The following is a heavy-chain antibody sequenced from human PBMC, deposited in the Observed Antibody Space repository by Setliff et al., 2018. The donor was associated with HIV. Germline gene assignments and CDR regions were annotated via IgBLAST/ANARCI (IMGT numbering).Heavy chain of an antibody. V-gene: IGHV1-18*01. CDR2: ISAYNGNT. J-gene: IGHJ6*03. D-gene: IGHD6-6*01. CDR3: ARRLSSSSSGSYYYYYMDV. CDR1: GYTFTSYG. Sequence: ASVKVSCKASGYTFTSYGISWVRQAPGQGLEWMGWISAYNGNTNYAQKLQGRVTMTTDTSTSTAYMELRSLRSDDTAVYYCARRLSSSSSGSYYYYYMDVWGKGTTVTVSS.